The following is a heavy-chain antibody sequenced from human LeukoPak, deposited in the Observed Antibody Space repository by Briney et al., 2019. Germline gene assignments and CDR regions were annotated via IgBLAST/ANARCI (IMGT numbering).Heavy chain of an antibody. V-gene: IGHV3-30*02. D-gene: IGHD3-10*01. J-gene: IGHJ6*03. CDR1: EFTFSSYD. CDR2: IRYDGSNK. Sequence: GGSLRLSCAASEFTFSSYDMYWVRQAPGKGLEWVAFIRYDGSNKYYADSVKGRFTISRDNSKNTLYLQMNSLRAEDTAVYYCAKDLGVKNYYMDVWGKGTTVTVSS. CDR3: AKDLGVKNYYMDV.